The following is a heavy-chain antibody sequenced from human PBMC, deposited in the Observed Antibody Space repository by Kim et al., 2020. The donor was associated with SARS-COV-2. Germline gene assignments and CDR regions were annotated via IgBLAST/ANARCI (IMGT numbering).Heavy chain of an antibody. V-gene: IGHV1-69*13. CDR2: IIPIFGTA. D-gene: IGHD3-3*01. CDR3: ARSPDRITIFGVASYNWFDP. CDR1: GGTFSSYA. Sequence: SVKVSCKASGGTFSSYAISWVRQAPGQGLEWMGGIIPIFGTANYAQKFQGRVTITADESTSTAYMELSSLRSEDTAVYYCARSPDRITIFGVASYNWFDPWGQGTLVTVSS. J-gene: IGHJ5*02.